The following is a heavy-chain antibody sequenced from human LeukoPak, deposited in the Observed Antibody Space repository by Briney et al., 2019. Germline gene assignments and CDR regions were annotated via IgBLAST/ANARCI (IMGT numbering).Heavy chain of an antibody. CDR2: INPNSGGT. J-gene: IGHJ4*02. CDR3: ARDLGYSSSWYPHY. Sequence: PGGSLRLSCAASGFSFSTYAMSWVRQAPGQGLEWMGWINPNSGGTNYAQKFQGRVTMTRDMSISTAYMELSRLRSDDTAVYYCARDLGYSSSWYPHYWGQGTLVTVSS. CDR1: GFSFSTYA. D-gene: IGHD6-13*01. V-gene: IGHV1-2*02.